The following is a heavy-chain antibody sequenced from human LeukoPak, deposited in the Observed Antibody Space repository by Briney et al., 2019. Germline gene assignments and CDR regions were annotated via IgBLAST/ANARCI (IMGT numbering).Heavy chain of an antibody. CDR2: IYSGGST. J-gene: IGHJ4*02. CDR3: ARGYRYGDYEG. Sequence: GGSLRLSCAASGFTVSSNYMSWVRHAPGKGLEWVSVIYSGGSTYYADSVKGRFTISRHNSKNTLYLQMNSLRAEDTAVYYCARGYRYGDYEGWGQGTLVTVSS. D-gene: IGHD4-17*01. CDR1: GFTVSSNY. V-gene: IGHV3-53*04.